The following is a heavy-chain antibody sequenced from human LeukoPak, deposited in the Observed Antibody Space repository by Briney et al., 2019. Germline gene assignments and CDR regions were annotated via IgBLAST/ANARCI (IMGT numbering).Heavy chain of an antibody. Sequence: PGGSLRLSCAASGFTFSSYVMSWVRQAPGKGLEWVSTVSGSGRSTYYADSVKGRFTISRDNAKNTLYLQMNSLRAEDTTVYYCARVPLGTQQWLESRRGMDVWGQGTTVTVSS. CDR2: VSGSGRST. J-gene: IGHJ6*02. D-gene: IGHD6-19*01. V-gene: IGHV3-23*01. CDR1: GFTFSSYV. CDR3: ARVPLGTQQWLESRRGMDV.